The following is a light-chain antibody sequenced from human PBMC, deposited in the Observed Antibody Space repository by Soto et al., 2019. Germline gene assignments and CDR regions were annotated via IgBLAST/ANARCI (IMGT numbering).Light chain of an antibody. Sequence: QSILTQPPSASGTPGQRVTISCSGSTSNIGGKTVNWYQQLPGTAPKLLIYSNNQRPSGVPDRFSGSKSVTSASLAISGLQSEDEADYYCAAWDDSLNGVVFGGGTQLTVL. J-gene: IGLJ2*01. CDR1: TSNIGGKT. V-gene: IGLV1-44*01. CDR3: AAWDDSLNGVV. CDR2: SNN.